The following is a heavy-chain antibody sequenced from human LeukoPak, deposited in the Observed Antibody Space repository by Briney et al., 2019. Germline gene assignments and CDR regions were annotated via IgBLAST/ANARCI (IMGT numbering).Heavy chain of an antibody. CDR2: ISSSSSYI. J-gene: IGHJ4*02. Sequence: PGGSLRLSCAASGFTFSNYYMNWVRQAPGKGLEWVSSISSSSSYIYYAGSVKGRFTISRDNAKNSLYLQMNSLRAEDTAVYYCARSTGSSWYYFDYWGQGTLVTVSS. V-gene: IGHV3-21*01. D-gene: IGHD6-13*01. CDR3: ARSTGSSWYYFDY. CDR1: GFTFSNYY.